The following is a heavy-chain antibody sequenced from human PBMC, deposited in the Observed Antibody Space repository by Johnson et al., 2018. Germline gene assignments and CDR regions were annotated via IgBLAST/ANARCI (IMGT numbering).Heavy chain of an antibody. CDR2: IYYSGST. V-gene: IGHV4-39*07. J-gene: IGHJ2*01. CDR3: ARGRVYGDYCSFDL. D-gene: IGHD4-17*01. Sequence: QVQLQESGPGLVKPSETLSLTCTVSGGSISSSSYYWGWIRQPPGKGLEWIGSIYYSGSTYYNPSLKSRVTISVDPSKNQFSLKLSSVTAAATAVYYCARGRVYGDYCSFDLWGRGTLVTVSS. CDR1: GGSISSSSYY.